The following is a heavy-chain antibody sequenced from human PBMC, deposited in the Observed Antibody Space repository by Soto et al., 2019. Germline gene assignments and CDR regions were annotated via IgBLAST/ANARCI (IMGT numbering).Heavy chain of an antibody. Sequence: SETLSLTCTVSGGSITNYLWSWIRQSPGKGLEWVGYIYYSGTTIYNPSLMSRVTISVDTSKNHFSLKLTSVTAADTAVYYCARVYGSGSLTNWFDPWGRGTLVTVSS. D-gene: IGHD3-10*01. CDR2: IYYSGTT. CDR1: GGSITNYL. J-gene: IGHJ5*02. CDR3: ARVYGSGSLTNWFDP. V-gene: IGHV4-59*01.